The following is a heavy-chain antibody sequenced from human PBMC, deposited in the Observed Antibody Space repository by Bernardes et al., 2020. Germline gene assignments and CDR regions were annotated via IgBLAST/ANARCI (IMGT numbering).Heavy chain of an antibody. CDR2: TYYSGST. CDR1: GGSISSDY. D-gene: IGHD6-19*01. CDR3: ARASPVAGTRVFDY. V-gene: IGHV4-59*01. J-gene: IGHJ4*02. Sequence: SQTLSLTCTVSGGSISSDYWSWIRQPPGKGLEWILHTYYSGSTNYNPSLMSRVTISVDTSKNQLSLKLSSVTAADTAVYYCARASPVAGTRVFDYWGQGTLVTVSS.